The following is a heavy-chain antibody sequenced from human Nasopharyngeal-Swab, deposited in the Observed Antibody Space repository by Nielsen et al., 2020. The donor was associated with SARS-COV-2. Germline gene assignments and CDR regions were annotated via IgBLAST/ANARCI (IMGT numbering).Heavy chain of an antibody. CDR3: ARVVCSGGSCSFDT. CDR1: GGSISDNY. CDR2: IYHSGST. V-gene: IGHV4-59*01. Sequence: SEPLSPTCTVSGGSISDNYWGWIRQLPGEGLEWIGSIYHSGSTNYNSSLKSRITISLDASKKQFSLKMSSVTAADTAVYYCARVVCSGGSCSFDTWGQETLVTVSS. D-gene: IGHD2-15*01. J-gene: IGHJ5*02.